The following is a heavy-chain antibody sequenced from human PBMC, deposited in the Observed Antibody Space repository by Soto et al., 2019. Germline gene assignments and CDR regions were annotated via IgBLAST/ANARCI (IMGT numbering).Heavy chain of an antibody. CDR3: AKGLLIMVRKVIIPPQYYYGMDV. V-gene: IGHV1-3*04. CDR2: INTGNGDT. CDR1: GYTFSNYP. Sequence: ASVKVSCKASGYTFSNYPMHWVRQAPGQRLEWMGWINTGNGDTKYSQKFQGRFTISRDNAKNTLYLQMNSLRAEDTAVYYCAKGLLIMVRKVIIPPQYYYGMDVWGQGTTVTVSS. J-gene: IGHJ6*02. D-gene: IGHD3-10*01.